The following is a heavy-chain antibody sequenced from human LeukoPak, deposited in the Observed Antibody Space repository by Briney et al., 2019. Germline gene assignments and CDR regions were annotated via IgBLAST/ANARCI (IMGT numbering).Heavy chain of an antibody. CDR3: ATNYYDSSGYYYSGYFDY. CDR2: ISGSGGST. D-gene: IGHD3-22*01. V-gene: IGHV3-23*01. J-gene: IGHJ4*02. Sequence: PGGSLRLSCAASGFTFSSYAMRWVRQAPGKGLEWVSAISGSGGSTYYADSVKGRFTISRDNSKNTLYLQMNSLRAEDTAVYYCATNYYDSSGYYYSGYFDYWGQGTLVTVSS. CDR1: GFTFSSYA.